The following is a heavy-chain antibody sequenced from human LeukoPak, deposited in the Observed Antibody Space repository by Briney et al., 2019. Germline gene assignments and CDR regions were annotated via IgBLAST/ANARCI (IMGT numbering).Heavy chain of an antibody. D-gene: IGHD6-13*01. CDR2: ISWNSGSI. J-gene: IGHJ4*02. V-gene: IGHV3-9*01. Sequence: GGSLRLSCAASRFTFDDYAMHWVRQAPGKGLEWVSGISWNSGSIGYADSVKGRFTISRDNAKNSLYLQMNSLRAEDTALYYCAKDTGYSSSWYEFGRGFDYWGQGTLVTVSS. CDR3: AKDTGYSSSWYEFGRGFDY. CDR1: RFTFDDYA.